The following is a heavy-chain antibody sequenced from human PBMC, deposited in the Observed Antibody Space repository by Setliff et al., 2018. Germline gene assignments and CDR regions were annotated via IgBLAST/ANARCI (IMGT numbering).Heavy chain of an antibody. D-gene: IGHD1-26*01. V-gene: IGHV4-39*02. Sequence: SETLSLTCTVSGGSISSSSYYWGWIRQPPGKGLEWIGSIYYSGSTYYTPSLKSRVTISVDTSRNQFSLKLSSVTAEDTAVYYCARDPNSGSYWNYCYYMDVWGKGTTVTVSS. CDR2: IYYSGST. J-gene: IGHJ6*03. CDR3: ARDPNSGSYWNYCYYMDV. CDR1: GGSISSSSYY.